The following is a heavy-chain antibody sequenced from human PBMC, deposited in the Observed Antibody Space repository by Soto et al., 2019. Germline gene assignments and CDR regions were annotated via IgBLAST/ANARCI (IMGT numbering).Heavy chain of an antibody. CDR3: ARDEVLRFLEWLPPKTTAFDI. CDR1: GYTFTGYY. Sequence: ASVKVSCKASGYTFTGYYMHWVRQAPGQGLEWMGWISAYNGNTNYAQKLQGRVTMTTDTSTSTAYMELRSLRSDDTAVYYCARDEVLRFLEWLPPKTTAFDIWGQGTMVTVSS. D-gene: IGHD3-3*01. V-gene: IGHV1-18*04. J-gene: IGHJ3*02. CDR2: ISAYNGNT.